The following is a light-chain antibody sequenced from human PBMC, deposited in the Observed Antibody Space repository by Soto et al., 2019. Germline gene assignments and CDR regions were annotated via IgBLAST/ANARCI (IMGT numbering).Light chain of an antibody. CDR2: EAY. J-gene: IGKJ1*01. CDR3: QQSYITPWT. Sequence: DIQMTQSPFSLSASVGDRVTITCRASQSIGTYLNWYQVTPGKAPRVLIYEAYKLQTGVPSRFSGSGSGTDFTLTISSLQPEDFTTYHCQQSYITPWTFGHGTKVEIK. CDR1: QSIGTY. V-gene: IGKV1-39*01.